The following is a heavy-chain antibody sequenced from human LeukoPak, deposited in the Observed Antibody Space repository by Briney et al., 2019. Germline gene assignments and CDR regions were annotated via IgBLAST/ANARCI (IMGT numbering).Heavy chain of an antibody. D-gene: IGHD3-10*01. CDR3: ARAAGELLPFDYFDY. CDR2: ITISSSYI. CDR1: GFTFGRYS. J-gene: IGHJ4*02. Sequence: PGDSLRLSCAASGFTFGRYSMNWVRQAPGKGLEWVSSITISSSYIYYADSVKGRFTISRDNVKNSLYLQMHSLRAEDTAVYYCARAAGELLPFDYFDYWGQGTLVTVSS. V-gene: IGHV3-21*06.